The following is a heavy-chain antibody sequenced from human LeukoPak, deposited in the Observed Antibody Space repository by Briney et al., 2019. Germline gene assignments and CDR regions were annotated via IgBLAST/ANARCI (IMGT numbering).Heavy chain of an antibody. CDR3: AQSEYDYRDRFDN. V-gene: IGHV3-48*01. J-gene: IGHJ4*02. D-gene: IGHD5-12*01. CDR2: INRVSSDI. CDR1: GFTYSNYN. Sequence: GGSLRLSCAASGFTYSNYNMHWVRQAPGKGLEWVSLINRVSSDIYYGDSVKGRFTISKDNAKNSLYLQMNSLTAEDTAVYYCAQSEYDYRDRFDNGGEGSLVTVSS.